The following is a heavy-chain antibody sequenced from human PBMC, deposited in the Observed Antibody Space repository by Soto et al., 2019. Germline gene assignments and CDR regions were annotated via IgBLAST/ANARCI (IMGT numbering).Heavy chain of an antibody. CDR2: INHSGST. J-gene: IGHJ5*02. CDR3: ARAPSITIFGVVINVDNSNWFDP. V-gene: IGHV4-34*01. CDR1: GGSFSGYY. Sequence: QVQLQQWGAGLLKPSETLSLTCAVYGGSFSGYYWSWIRQPPGKGLEWIGEINHSGSTNYNPSLKSRVTISVDTSKNQFSLKLSSVTAADTAVYYCARAPSITIFGVVINVDNSNWFDPWGQGTLVTVSS. D-gene: IGHD3-3*01.